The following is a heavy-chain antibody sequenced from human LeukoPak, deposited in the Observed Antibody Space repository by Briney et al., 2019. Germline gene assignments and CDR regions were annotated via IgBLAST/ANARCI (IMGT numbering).Heavy chain of an antibody. D-gene: IGHD3-22*01. CDR3: ARDTYYYNSSAFYHYYYGMDV. J-gene: IGHJ6*02. CDR2: ISGNAGST. Sequence: GGSLRLSCAASGFTFNKYAMSWVRQAPGEGLEWVASISGNAGSTNYADSGKGRFAISRDNSKNTLYLQMNSLRAEDTAVYYCARDTYYYNSSAFYHYYYGMDVWGQGTTVTVSS. V-gene: IGHV3-23*01. CDR1: GFTFNKYA.